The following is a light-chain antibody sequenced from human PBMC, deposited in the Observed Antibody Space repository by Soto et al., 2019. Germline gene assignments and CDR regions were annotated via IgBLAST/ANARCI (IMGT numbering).Light chain of an antibody. CDR3: QQYYGLPPLT. CDR1: QNITNN. Sequence: DIQMTQSPSSLSASIGDRVTITCQASQNITNNLSWYQQKPGKAPNLLIYHASKLAKGVTSRFSGSGSGTDFSFIITSLQREDLATYYCQQYYGLPPLTCGQGTRREV. J-gene: IGKJ5*01. V-gene: IGKV1-33*01. CDR2: HAS.